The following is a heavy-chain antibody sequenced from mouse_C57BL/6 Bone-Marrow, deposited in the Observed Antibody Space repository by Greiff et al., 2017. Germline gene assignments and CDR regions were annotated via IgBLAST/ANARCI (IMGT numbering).Heavy chain of an antibody. J-gene: IGHJ3*01. V-gene: IGHV1-81*01. D-gene: IGHD2-4*01. Sequence: QVQLQQSGAELARPGASVKLSCKASGYTFTSYGISWVKQRTGQGLEWIGEIYPRSGNTYYNEKFKGKATLTADKSSSTAYMELRSLTSEDSAVSFCASSGYYDYDWFAYWGRGTLVTVSA. CDR2: IYPRSGNT. CDR3: ASSGYYDYDWFAY. CDR1: GYTFTSYG.